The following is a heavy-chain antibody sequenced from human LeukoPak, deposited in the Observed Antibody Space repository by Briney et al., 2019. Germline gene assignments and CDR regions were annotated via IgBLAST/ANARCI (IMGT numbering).Heavy chain of an antibody. V-gene: IGHV1-18*01. CDR3: ARIGSSGYHHTYYFDY. D-gene: IGHD3-22*01. Sequence: GASVKVSCKASGYTFTSYGISWVRQAPGQGLEWMGWISAYNGNTNYAQELQGRVTMTTDTSTSTAYMELRSLRSDDTAVYYCARIGSSGYHHTYYFDYWGQGTLVTVSS. CDR1: GYTFTSYG. J-gene: IGHJ4*02. CDR2: ISAYNGNT.